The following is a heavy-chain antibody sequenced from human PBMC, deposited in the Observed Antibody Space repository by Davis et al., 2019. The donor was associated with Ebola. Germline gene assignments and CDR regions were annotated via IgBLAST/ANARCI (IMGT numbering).Heavy chain of an antibody. CDR1: GGSFSGYY. J-gene: IGHJ6*02. Sequence: PSETLSLTCAVYGGSFSGYYWSWIRQPPGKGLEWIGEINHSGSTNYNPSLKSRVTISVDTSKNQFSLKLSSVTAADTAVYYCARGTVTTAAADVWGQGTTVTVSS. V-gene: IGHV4-34*01. CDR3: ARGTVTTAAADV. D-gene: IGHD4-17*01. CDR2: INHSGST.